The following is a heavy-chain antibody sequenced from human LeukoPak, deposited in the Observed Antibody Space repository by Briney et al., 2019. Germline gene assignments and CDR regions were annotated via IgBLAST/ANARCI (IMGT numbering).Heavy chain of an antibody. CDR1: GGSISSGDYY. J-gene: IGHJ4*02. D-gene: IGHD6-13*01. CDR2: IYYSGST. Sequence: SETLSLTCTVSGGSISSGDYYWSWIRQPPGKGLEWIGYIYYSGSTYYNPSLKSRVTISVDTSKNQFSLKLSSVTAADTAVYYCARDPPPLGIAAAGFDYWGQGTLVTVSS. CDR3: ARDPPPLGIAAAGFDY. V-gene: IGHV4-30-4*01.